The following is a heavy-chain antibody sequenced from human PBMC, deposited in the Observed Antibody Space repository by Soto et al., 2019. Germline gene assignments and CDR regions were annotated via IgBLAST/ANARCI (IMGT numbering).Heavy chain of an antibody. Sequence: PGGSLRLSCAASGFTFSMYRMHWVRQVPGKGPEWVSRISDDGSRADYADSVKGRFTISRDNAKNTLYLEMHVLRADDTAVYYCTRGPRPSSVGTGAFWGQGTPVTVSS. J-gene: IGHJ4*02. V-gene: IGHV3-74*01. CDR1: GFTFSMYR. CDR2: ISDDGSRA. D-gene: IGHD3-10*01. CDR3: TRGPRPSSVGTGAF.